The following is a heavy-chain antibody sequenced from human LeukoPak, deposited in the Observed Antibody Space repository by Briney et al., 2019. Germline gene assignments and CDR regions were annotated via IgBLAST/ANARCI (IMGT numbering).Heavy chain of an antibody. D-gene: IGHD3-22*01. J-gene: IGHJ6*03. Sequence: PGGSLRLSCAASEFTFISYWMHWVRQAPGKGMVWVSRMNTDESSTTYADSVKGRFTISRDNAKNTLYLQMHSLRAEDTAVYYCARAKNYYNISCRSYYYYMDVWGKGTTVTVSS. V-gene: IGHV3-74*01. CDR1: EFTFISYW. CDR3: ARAKNYYNISCRSYYYYMDV. CDR2: MNTDESST.